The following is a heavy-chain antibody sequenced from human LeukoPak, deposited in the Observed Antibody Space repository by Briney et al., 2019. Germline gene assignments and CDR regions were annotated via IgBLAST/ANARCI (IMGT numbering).Heavy chain of an antibody. CDR3: TRSGSYYPYYFDY. Sequence: PGGSLRLSCAASGFTFSGSAMHWVRQASGKGLEWVGRIRSKANSYATAYAASVKGRFTISRDDSKNTAYLQMNSLKTEDTAVYYCTRSGSYYPYYFDYWGQGTLVTASS. V-gene: IGHV3-73*01. CDR1: GFTFSGSA. D-gene: IGHD1-26*01. CDR2: IRSKANSYAT. J-gene: IGHJ4*02.